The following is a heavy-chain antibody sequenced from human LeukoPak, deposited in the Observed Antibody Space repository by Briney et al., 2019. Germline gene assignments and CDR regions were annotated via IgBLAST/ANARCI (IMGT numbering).Heavy chain of an antibody. CDR1: GGSISSYY. Sequence: MPSETLSLTCTVSGGSISSYYWSWIRQPPGKGLEWIGYIYYSGSTNYNPSLKSRVTISVDTSKNQFSLKLSSVTAADTAVYYCARALHYDILTGYYPPWDYYGMDVWGQGTTVTVSS. CDR3: ARALHYDILTGYYPPWDYYGMDV. J-gene: IGHJ6*02. CDR2: IYYSGST. D-gene: IGHD3-9*01. V-gene: IGHV4-59*01.